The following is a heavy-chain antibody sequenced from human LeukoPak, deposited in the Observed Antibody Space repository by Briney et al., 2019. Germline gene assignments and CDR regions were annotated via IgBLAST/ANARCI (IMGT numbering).Heavy chain of an antibody. J-gene: IGHJ4*02. CDR2: ISWNSGSI. V-gene: IGHV3-9*01. D-gene: IGHD6-19*01. CDR1: GFIFDDYA. CDR3: AKDGFSSGWSRYFFDY. Sequence: PGGSLRLSCAASGFIFDDYAMHWVRQAPGKGLEWVSGISWNSGSISYADSVKGRFTISRDNVKNSLYLQMNSLRAEDTALYYCAKDGFSSGWSRYFFDYWGQGTLVTVSS.